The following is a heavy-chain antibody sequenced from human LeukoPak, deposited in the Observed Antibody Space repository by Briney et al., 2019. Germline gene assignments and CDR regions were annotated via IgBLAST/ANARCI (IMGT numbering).Heavy chain of an antibody. CDR1: GFTFSSYA. D-gene: IGHD3-10*01. V-gene: IGHV3-23*01. CDR3: AKRGFGELRGGGYFDY. J-gene: IGHJ4*02. Sequence: GGSLRLSCAASGFTFSSYAMSWVRQAPGKGLEWVSAISGSGGSTYYADSVKGRFTISRDNSKNTLYLQMNSLRAEDTAVYYCAKRGFGELRGGGYFDYWGRGTLVTVSS. CDR2: ISGSGGST.